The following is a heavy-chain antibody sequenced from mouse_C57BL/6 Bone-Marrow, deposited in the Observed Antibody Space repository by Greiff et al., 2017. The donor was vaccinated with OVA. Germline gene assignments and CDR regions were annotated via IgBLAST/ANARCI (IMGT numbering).Heavy chain of an antibody. CDR1: GYTFTSYW. J-gene: IGHJ3*01. V-gene: IGHV1-55*01. D-gene: IGHD2-3*01. Sequence: VQLQQSGAELVKPGASVKMSCKASGYTFTSYWITWVKQRPGQGLEWIGDIYHGSGSTNYNEKFKSKATLTVDTSSSTAYMQLSSLTSEGSAVYYCARNGYFPFAYWGQGTLVTVSA. CDR3: ARNGYFPFAY. CDR2: IYHGSGST.